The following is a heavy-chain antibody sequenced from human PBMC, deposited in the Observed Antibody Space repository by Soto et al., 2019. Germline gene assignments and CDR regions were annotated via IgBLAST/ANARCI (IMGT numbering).Heavy chain of an antibody. CDR1: GFTFTRFS. V-gene: IGHV3-21*06. Sequence: GGSLRLSCAASGFTFTRFSMNWVRQAPGKGLEWVSSISSTTNYIYYGDSMKGRFTISRDNAKNSLYLEMNSLRAEDTAVYFCARESEDLTSNFDYWGQGTLVTVSS. J-gene: IGHJ4*02. CDR3: ARESEDLTSNFDY. CDR2: ISSTTNYI.